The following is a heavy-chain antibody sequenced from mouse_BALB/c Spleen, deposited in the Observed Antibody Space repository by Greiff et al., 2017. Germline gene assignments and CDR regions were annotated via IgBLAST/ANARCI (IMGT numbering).Heavy chain of an antibody. V-gene: IGHV1-18*01. CDR1: GYSFTGYT. CDR2: INPYNGGT. J-gene: IGHJ1*01. D-gene: IGHD2-1*01. CDR3: ARSEYGNYGWYFDV. Sequence: VQLQQSGPELVKPGASMKISCKASGYSFTGYTMNWVKQSHGKTLEWIGLINPYNGGTSYNQKFKGKATLTVDKSSSTAYMELLSLTSEDSAVYYCARSEYGNYGWYFDVWGAGTTVTVAS.